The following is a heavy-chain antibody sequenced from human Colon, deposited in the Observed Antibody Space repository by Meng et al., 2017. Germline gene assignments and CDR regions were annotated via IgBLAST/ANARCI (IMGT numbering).Heavy chain of an antibody. J-gene: IGHJ4*02. Sequence: GESLKISCAASGFTFSSYSMNWVRQAPGKGLEWVSSISSSSSYIYYADSVKGRFTISRDNAKNSLYLQMNSLRAEDTAVYYCARGPIVVVAATLDYWGQGNRVTGAS. CDR1: GFTFSSYS. CDR3: ARGPIVVVAATLDY. D-gene: IGHD2-15*01. CDR2: ISSSSSYI. V-gene: IGHV3-21*01.